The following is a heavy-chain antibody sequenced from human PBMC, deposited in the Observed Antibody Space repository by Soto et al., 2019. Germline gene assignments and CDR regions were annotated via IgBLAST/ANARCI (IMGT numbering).Heavy chain of an antibody. CDR2: INHSRST. CDR3: ARVNLRAHNWFDP. Sequence: SETLSLTCAVYGGSFSGYYWSWIRQPPGKGLKWIGEINHSRSTNYNPSQKSRDTISEDTSKNQFSLKLSSVTAADTAVYYCARVNLRAHNWFDPWGQGTLVTVS. J-gene: IGHJ5*02. CDR1: GGSFSGYY. V-gene: IGHV4-34*01.